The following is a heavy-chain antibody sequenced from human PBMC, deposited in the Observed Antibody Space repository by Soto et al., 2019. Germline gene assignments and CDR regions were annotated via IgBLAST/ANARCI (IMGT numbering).Heavy chain of an antibody. CDR2: IYYSGNT. J-gene: IGHJ4*02. CDR1: GGSISSSSYY. Sequence: QLQLQESGPGLVKPSETLSLTCTVSGGSISSSSYYWGWIRQPPGKGLEWIGSIYYSGNTYYNPSLKSRVTISVDTSKNHFSLKLSSVTAADTAVYYCARLIGYCSSTSCYFVYWGQGTLVTVSS. CDR3: ARLIGYCSSTSCYFVY. V-gene: IGHV4-39*02. D-gene: IGHD2-2*01.